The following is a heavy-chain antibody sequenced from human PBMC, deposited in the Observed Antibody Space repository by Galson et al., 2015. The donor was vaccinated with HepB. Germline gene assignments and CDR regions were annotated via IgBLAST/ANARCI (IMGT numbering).Heavy chain of an antibody. D-gene: IGHD3-3*01. J-gene: IGHJ4*02. CDR3: ASSYYDFWSGQFDY. Sequence: SVKVSCKASGGTFSSYAISWVRQAPGQGLEWMGGIIPIFGTANYAQKFQGRVTITADKSTSTAYMELSSLRSEDTAVYYCASSYYDFWSGQFDYWGQGTLVTVSS. CDR2: IIPIFGTA. V-gene: IGHV1-69*06. CDR1: GGTFSSYA.